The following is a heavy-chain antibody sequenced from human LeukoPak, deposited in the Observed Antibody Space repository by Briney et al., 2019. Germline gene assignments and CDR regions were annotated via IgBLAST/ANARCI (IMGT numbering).Heavy chain of an antibody. CDR2: IYDSGST. CDR3: ARGTGIAAADNFDY. J-gene: IGHJ4*02. V-gene: IGHV4-39*07. D-gene: IGHD6-13*01. Sequence: PSETLSLTCTVSGGSIRSSYYYWGWIRQPPGKGLEWIGSIYDSGSTYYNPSLKSRVTISVDRSKNQFSLKLSSVTAADTAVYYCARGTGIAAADNFDYWGQGTLVTVSS. CDR1: GGSIRSSYYY.